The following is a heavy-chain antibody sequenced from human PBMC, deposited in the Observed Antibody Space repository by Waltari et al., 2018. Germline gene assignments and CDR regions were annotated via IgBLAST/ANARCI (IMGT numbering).Heavy chain of an antibody. D-gene: IGHD1-26*01. CDR1: GYTFTGYY. Sequence: QVQLVQSGAEVKKPGASVKVSCKASGYTFTGYYMHWVRQAPGQGLEWMGWINPNRGGTNYAQKFQGRVTMTRDTSISTAYMELGRLRSDDTAVYYWARDGPRGSHDYWGQGTLVTVSS. V-gene: IGHV1-2*02. CDR2: INPNRGGT. CDR3: ARDGPRGSHDY. J-gene: IGHJ4*02.